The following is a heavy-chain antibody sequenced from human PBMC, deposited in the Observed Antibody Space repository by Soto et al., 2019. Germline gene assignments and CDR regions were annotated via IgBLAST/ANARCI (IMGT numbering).Heavy chain of an antibody. J-gene: IGHJ4*02. D-gene: IGHD1-1*01. V-gene: IGHV3-48*01. CDR3: VREIIRATTGPY. Sequence: EAQLVESGGGLVQPGGSLRLSCAASGFTFSTSSMSWVRQAPGKGLEWVSYTRFSGGIIYYADSVRGRFAISRDNAKNSLYLEMNSLRAEDTAVYYWVREIIRATTGPYWGQGTLVTVSS. CDR1: GFTFSTSS. CDR2: TRFSGGII.